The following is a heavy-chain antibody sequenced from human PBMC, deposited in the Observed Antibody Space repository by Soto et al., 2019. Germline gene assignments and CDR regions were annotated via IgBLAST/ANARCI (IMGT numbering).Heavy chain of an antibody. CDR3: ARDPYVLYSNYYYGMEV. CDR1: GGTFSSYA. CDR2: IIPIFGTA. D-gene: IGHD4-4*01. Sequence: GASVKVSCKASGGTFSSYAISWVRQAPGQGLEWMGGIIPIFGTANYAQKFQGRVTITADESTSTAYMELSSLRSEDTAVYYCARDPYVLYSNYYYGMEVWGQGTTVTSP. J-gene: IGHJ6*02. V-gene: IGHV1-69*13.